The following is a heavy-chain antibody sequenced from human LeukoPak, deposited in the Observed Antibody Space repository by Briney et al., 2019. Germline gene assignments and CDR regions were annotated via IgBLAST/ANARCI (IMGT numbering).Heavy chain of an antibody. D-gene: IGHD3-3*01. CDR3: AKGATHYDFWSGYFKEDWFDP. Sequence: PGGSLRLSCAASGFTFSSYWMHWVRQAPGKGLVWVSRINSAGSSTSYADSVKGRFTISRDNAKNSLYLQMNSLRAEDTALCYCAKGATHYDFWSGYFKEDWFDPWGQGTLVTVSS. J-gene: IGHJ5*02. CDR1: GFTFSSYW. V-gene: IGHV3-74*01. CDR2: INSAGSST.